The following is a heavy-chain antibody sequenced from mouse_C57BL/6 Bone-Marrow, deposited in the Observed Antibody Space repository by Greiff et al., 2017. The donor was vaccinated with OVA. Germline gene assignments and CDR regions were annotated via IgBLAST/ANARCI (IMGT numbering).Heavy chain of an antibody. CDR1: GYAFSSSW. CDR3: ASPYGNYVDWYFDV. Sequence: VKVVESGPELVKPGASVKIPCKASGYAFSSSWMNWVKQRPGKGLEWIGRIYPGDGATNYNGKFKGKATLTADKSSSTAYMQLSSLTSEDSAVYFCASPYGNYVDWYFDVWGTGTTVTVSS. CDR2: IYPGDGAT. V-gene: IGHV1-82*01. D-gene: IGHD2-1*01. J-gene: IGHJ1*03.